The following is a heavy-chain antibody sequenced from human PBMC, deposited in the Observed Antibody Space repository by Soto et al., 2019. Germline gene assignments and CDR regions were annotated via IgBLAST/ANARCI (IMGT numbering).Heavy chain of an antibody. D-gene: IGHD6-13*01. Sequence: GGSVRLSCAASGFTFSSYAMSWVRQAPGKGLEWVSAISGSGGSTYYADSVKGRFTISRDNSKNTLYLQMNSLRAEDTAVYYCANVEGYRAPNYGMDVWGQGTTVTVSS. CDR3: ANVEGYRAPNYGMDV. V-gene: IGHV3-23*01. CDR2: ISGSGGST. J-gene: IGHJ6*02. CDR1: GFTFSSYA.